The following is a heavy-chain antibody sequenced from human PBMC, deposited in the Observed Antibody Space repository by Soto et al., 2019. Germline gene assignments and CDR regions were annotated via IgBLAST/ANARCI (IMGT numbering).Heavy chain of an antibody. V-gene: IGHV3-23*01. Sequence: EVQLLESGGGLVHPGGSLRLSCAASGFTFSSYAMSWVRQAPGKGLEWVSAISGSGGSTYYADSVKGRFTISGDNYKETLHLQMNRLSDNDTAVCYCAKVHDYGDLRYWGQGTLVTVSS. CDR3: AKVHDYGDLRY. CDR2: ISGSGGST. D-gene: IGHD4-17*01. CDR1: GFTFSSYA. J-gene: IGHJ4*02.